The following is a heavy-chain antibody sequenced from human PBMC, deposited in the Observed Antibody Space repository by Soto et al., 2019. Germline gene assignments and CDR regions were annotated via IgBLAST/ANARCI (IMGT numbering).Heavy chain of an antibody. J-gene: IGHJ5*02. Sequence: NPSETLSLTCTVSGGSISSSSYYWGWIRQPPGKGLEWIGSIYYSGSTYYNPSLKSRVTISVDTSKNQFSLKLSSVTAADTAVYYCARHIVVVVAATPVGWFDPWGQGTLVTVSS. CDR2: IYYSGST. CDR1: GGSISSSSYY. CDR3: ARHIVVVVAATPVGWFDP. V-gene: IGHV4-39*01. D-gene: IGHD2-15*01.